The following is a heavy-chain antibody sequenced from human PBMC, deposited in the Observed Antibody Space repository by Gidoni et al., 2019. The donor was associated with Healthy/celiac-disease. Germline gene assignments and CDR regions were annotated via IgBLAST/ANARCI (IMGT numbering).Heavy chain of an antibody. V-gene: IGHV4-30-2*01. Sequence: QLQLQESGSGLVKPSQTLSLTCAVPGGSTSSGGYSWGWIRQPPGKGLEWIGYIYQSGTTYQNPSLKSRVTISVDRSKNQFSLKLSSVTAADTAVYYCARGHAFDIWGQGTMVTVSS. CDR3: ARGHAFDI. CDR1: GGSTSSGGYS. CDR2: IYQSGTT. J-gene: IGHJ3*02.